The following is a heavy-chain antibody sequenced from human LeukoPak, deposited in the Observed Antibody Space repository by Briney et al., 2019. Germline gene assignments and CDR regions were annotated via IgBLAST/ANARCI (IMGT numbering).Heavy chain of an antibody. CDR1: GGTLSSYA. D-gene: IGHD6-19*01. Sequence: GASVKVSCMPSGGTLSSYAISWVRQGPGQGLEWMGGIIHIIGTANYAQTLQGRHTNTADEDMNQDYRELRSLTSYDTGVHHCARAYSSGWFYYFDYWGQGTLVTVSS. J-gene: IGHJ4*02. CDR3: ARAYSSGWFYYFDY. CDR2: IIHIIGTA. V-gene: IGHV1-69*01.